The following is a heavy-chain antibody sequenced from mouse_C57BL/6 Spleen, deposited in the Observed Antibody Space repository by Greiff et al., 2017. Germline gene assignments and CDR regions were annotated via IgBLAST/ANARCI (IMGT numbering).Heavy chain of an antibody. J-gene: IGHJ4*01. CDR3: TRETTVVATGDYAMDY. CDR1: GFTFSSYA. Sequence: EVHLVESGEGLVKPGGSLKLSCAASGFTFSSYAMSWVRQTPEKRLEWVAYISSGGDYIYYADTVKGRFTISRDNARNTLYLQMSSLKSEDTAMYYCTRETTVVATGDYAMDYWGQGTSVTVSS. CDR2: ISSGGDYI. D-gene: IGHD1-1*01. V-gene: IGHV5-9-1*02.